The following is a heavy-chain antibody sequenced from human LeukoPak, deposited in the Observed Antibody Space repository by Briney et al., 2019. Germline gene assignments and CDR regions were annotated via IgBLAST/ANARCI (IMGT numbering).Heavy chain of an antibody. CDR2: ISSSGSTI. D-gene: IGHD3-3*01. Sequence: GGSLRLSCAASGFTFSSYEMNWVRQAPGKGLEWVSYISSSGSTIYYADSVRGRLTISRDNAENSLFLQMNRLRVEDTAVYYCTRDFGRSSYYFDFWGQGTLVTVSS. V-gene: IGHV3-48*03. CDR3: TRDFGRSSYYFDF. J-gene: IGHJ4*02. CDR1: GFTFSSYE.